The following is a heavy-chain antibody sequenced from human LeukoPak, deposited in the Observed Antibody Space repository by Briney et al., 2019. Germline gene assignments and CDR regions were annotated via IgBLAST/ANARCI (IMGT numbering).Heavy chain of an antibody. Sequence: ASVKVSCKASGGTFSSYAISWVRQAPGQGLEWMGGIIPIFGTANYAQKFQGRVTITADESTSTAYMELSSLRSEDTAVYYCAREPVDYYDSSGAPRNSAWDQGTLVTVSS. CDR1: GGTFSSYA. J-gene: IGHJ5*02. CDR2: IIPIFGTA. CDR3: AREPVDYYDSSGAPRNSA. D-gene: IGHD3-22*01. V-gene: IGHV1-69*13.